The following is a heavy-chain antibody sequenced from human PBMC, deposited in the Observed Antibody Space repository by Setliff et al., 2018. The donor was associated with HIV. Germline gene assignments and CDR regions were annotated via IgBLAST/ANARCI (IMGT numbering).Heavy chain of an antibody. D-gene: IGHD6-13*01. V-gene: IGHV4-39*07. CDR1: GDSIGTTTYY. J-gene: IGHJ6*03. Sequence: SETLSLTCTVSGDSIGTTTYYWGWIRQSPEKGLEWIGSIYFSGSAYYNPSLESRVTISLDTSKNQFSLKLSSVTAEDTAVYYCARGSSWQYYYYYYMDVWGKGTTVTVSS. CDR2: IYFSGSA. CDR3: ARGSSWQYYYYYYMDV.